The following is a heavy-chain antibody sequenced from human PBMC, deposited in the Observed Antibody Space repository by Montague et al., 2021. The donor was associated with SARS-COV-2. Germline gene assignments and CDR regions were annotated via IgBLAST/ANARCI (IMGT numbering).Heavy chain of an antibody. J-gene: IGHJ6*02. CDR2: IHGSGDGT. CDR1: GFTFKNYA. D-gene: IGHD2/OR15-2a*01. V-gene: IGHV3-23*01. CDR3: VKDLDLSV. Sequence: SLRLSCAASGFTFKNYAMSWVRQPPGKGLEWVSAIHGSGDGTFYADSVKGRFSISRDNSKNMLYLQTNSLRAEDTAVYYCVKDLDLSVWGQGTTVAVSS.